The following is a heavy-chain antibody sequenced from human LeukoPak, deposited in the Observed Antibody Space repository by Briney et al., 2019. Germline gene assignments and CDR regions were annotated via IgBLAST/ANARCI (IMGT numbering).Heavy chain of an antibody. V-gene: IGHV4-4*07. CDR3: ARSSFRWLQLFSNYYYYMDV. Sequence: SETLSLTCTVAGGSISSYYWSWIRQPPGKGLEWIGRIYTSGSTNYNPSLKSRVTMSVDTSKNQFSLKLSSVTAADTAVYYCARSSFRWLQLFSNYYYYMDVWGKGTTVTVSS. D-gene: IGHD5-24*01. J-gene: IGHJ6*03. CDR2: IYTSGST. CDR1: GGSISSYY.